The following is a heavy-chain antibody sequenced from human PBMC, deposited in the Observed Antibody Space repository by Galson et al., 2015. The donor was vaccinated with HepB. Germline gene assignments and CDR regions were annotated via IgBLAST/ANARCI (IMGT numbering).Heavy chain of an antibody. CDR1: GYSFTSYW. Sequence: QSGGEVKRPGESLTISCKGSGYSFTSYWIVWRGQVTGKGLVWMGGSCPGDSDTRYSPSFQGQVTISADKSISTAYLQWSSLKASDTAMYYCARLNIAAAGGSFDYWGQGTLVTVSS. V-gene: IGHV5-51*03. CDR2: SCPGDSDT. D-gene: IGHD6-13*01. CDR3: ARLNIAAAGGSFDY. J-gene: IGHJ4*02.